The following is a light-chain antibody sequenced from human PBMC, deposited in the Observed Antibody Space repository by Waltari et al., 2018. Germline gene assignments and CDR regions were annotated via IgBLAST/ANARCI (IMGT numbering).Light chain of an antibody. CDR3: QTCDTTFLI. CDR2: KDN. V-gene: IGLV6-57*04. J-gene: IGLJ2*01. Sequence: NFVLTQPHSVSGSPGRKVNISCTRSRGSITSDFVQWYRLRPGSAPTTIIYKDNQRPSGVPDRFSGSIDTSSNSASLTISGLTTEDEADYYCQTCDTTFLIFGGGTQLTVL. CDR1: RGSITSDF.